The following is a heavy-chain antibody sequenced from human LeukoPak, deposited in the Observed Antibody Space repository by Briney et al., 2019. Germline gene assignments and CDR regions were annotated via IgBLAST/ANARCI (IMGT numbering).Heavy chain of an antibody. CDR1: GFTVSTNY. Sequence: PGRSLRLSCAASGFTVSTNYMSWVRQAPGKGLEWVSVIYSGGNTYYADSVKGRFTISRDSSRNTLYLQMNTLRAEDTAVYYCARVEAAAGTGSLDSWGQGTLVTVSS. J-gene: IGHJ4*02. V-gene: IGHV3-53*01. D-gene: IGHD6-13*01. CDR2: IYSGGNT. CDR3: ARVEAAAGTGSLDS.